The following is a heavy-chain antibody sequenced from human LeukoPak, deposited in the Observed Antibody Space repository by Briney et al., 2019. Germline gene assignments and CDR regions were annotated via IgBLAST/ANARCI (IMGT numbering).Heavy chain of an antibody. CDR3: AREERLRWTAY. V-gene: IGHV3-72*01. CDR2: TRNKANSDTT. Sequence: GGSLRLSCTASGSGFTFSAHYIDWVRQAPGKGLEWVGRTRNKANSDTTEYAASVKGRFTISRDDSKNSLYLQMNSLKTEDTAVYYCAREERLRWTAYWGQGTLVTVSS. D-gene: IGHD4-23*01. CDR1: GSGFTFSAHY. J-gene: IGHJ4*02.